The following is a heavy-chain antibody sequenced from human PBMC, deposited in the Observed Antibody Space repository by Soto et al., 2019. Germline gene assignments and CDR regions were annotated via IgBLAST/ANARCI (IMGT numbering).Heavy chain of an antibody. J-gene: IGHJ5*02. D-gene: IGHD2-15*01. CDR1: GFTFRNHA. CDR3: VRDDADCSGGDCYFFSPGSFDP. CDR2: ISFDENNE. V-gene: IGHV3-30*03. Sequence: QVQLVEAGGGVVQPGKSLRLSCAASGFTFRNHAMHWVRQAPGKGLEWVAVISFDENNEYYADSVKGRFAISRDNSKNTLYLEINSLKPEDTAVYYCVRDDADCSGGDCYFFSPGSFDPWGQGTHVTVSS.